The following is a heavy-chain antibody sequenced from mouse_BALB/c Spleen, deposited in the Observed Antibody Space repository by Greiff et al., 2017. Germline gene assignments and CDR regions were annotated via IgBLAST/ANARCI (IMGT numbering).Heavy chain of an antibody. CDR2: IYPGDGST. CDR1: GYTFTSYD. Sequence: SGPELVKPGALVKISCKASGYTFTSYDINWVKQRPGQGLEWIGWIYPGDGSTKYNEKFKGKATLTADKSSSTAYMQLSSLTSENSAVYFCARSHYGSSYGYFDYWGQGTTLTVSS. CDR3: ARSHYGSSYGYFDY. D-gene: IGHD1-1*01. V-gene: IGHV1S33*01. J-gene: IGHJ2*01.